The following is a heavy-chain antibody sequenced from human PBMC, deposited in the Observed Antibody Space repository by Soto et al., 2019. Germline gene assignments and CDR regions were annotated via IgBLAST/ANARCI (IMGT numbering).Heavy chain of an antibody. J-gene: IGHJ4*01. CDR1: GFTFSNAW. CDR3: TLDSYSSIIVVRFDY. Sequence: GGSLRLSCAASGFTFSNAWINWVRQAPGKGLEWVGRIKSKTDGGTPDYAAPVKGRFAISRDDSKNMVYLQMNSLKTEDTGIYYCTLDSYSSIIVVRFDYWGHGTLDTVSS. V-gene: IGHV3-15*07. CDR2: IKSKTDGGTP. D-gene: IGHD3-22*01.